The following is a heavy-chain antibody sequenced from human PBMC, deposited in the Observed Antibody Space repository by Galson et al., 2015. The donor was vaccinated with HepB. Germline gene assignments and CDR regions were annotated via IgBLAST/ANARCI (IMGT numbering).Heavy chain of an antibody. D-gene: IGHD3-16*01. CDR2: VRGSGTGT. V-gene: IGHV3-23*01. J-gene: IGHJ4*02. CDR1: GFTFSVYT. Sequence: SLRLSCAASGFTFSVYTMNWVRQAPGKGLEWVSAVRGSGTGTWYADSVKGRFTIPRDDSKNTVFLQLNSLRAEDTAIYYCAKDSGLGGEDYWGQGIPVTVSS. CDR3: AKDSGLGGEDY.